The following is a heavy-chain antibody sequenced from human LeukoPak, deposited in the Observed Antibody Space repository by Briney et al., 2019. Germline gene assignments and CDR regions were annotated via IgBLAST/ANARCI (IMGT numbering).Heavy chain of an antibody. CDR2: MNPNSGNT. Sequence: ASVKVSCKASGYTFTSYDINWVRQATGQGLEWMGWMNPNSGNTGYAQKFQGRVTMTRNTSISTAYMELSSLRSEDTAVYYCASLSYYYGSSGRSWYYYYGMDVWGQGTLVTVSS. D-gene: IGHD3-22*01. V-gene: IGHV1-8*01. J-gene: IGHJ6*02. CDR3: ASLSYYYGSSGRSWYYYYGMDV. CDR1: GYTFTSYD.